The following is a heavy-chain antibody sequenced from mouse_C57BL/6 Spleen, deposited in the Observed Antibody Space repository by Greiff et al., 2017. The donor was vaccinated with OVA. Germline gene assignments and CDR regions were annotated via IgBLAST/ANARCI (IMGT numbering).Heavy chain of an antibody. Sequence: QVQLQQSGPELVKPGASVKISCKASGYAFSSSWMNWVKQRPGKGLEWIGRIYPGDGDTNYNGKFKGKATLTADKSSSTAYMRLSSLTSEDSAVYFCAITTGRDYWGQGTTLTVSS. CDR2: IYPGDGDT. D-gene: IGHD1-1*01. CDR3: AITTGRDY. CDR1: GYAFSSSW. J-gene: IGHJ2*01. V-gene: IGHV1-82*01.